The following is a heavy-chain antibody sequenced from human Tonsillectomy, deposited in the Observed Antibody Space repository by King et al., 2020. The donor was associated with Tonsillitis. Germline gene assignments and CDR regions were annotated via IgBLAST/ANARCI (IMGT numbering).Heavy chain of an antibody. CDR1: GFTFSGSA. D-gene: IGHD6-13*01. J-gene: IGHJ6*03. V-gene: IGHV3-73*01. Sequence: VQLVESGGGLVQPGGSLKLSCAASGFTFSGSAMHWVRQASGKGLEWVGRIRSKANSYATAYAASLKGRFTISRDDSKNTAYLQMNSLKTEDTAVYYCTRPGAAGYYYYMDVWGKGTTVTVSS. CDR3: TRPGAAGYYYYMDV. CDR2: IRSKANSYAT.